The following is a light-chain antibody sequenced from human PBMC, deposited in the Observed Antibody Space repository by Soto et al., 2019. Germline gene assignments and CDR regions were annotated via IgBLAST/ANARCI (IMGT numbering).Light chain of an antibody. Sequence: EVVMTQFPATLSVSPGGRATLSCRASQSVWSNLAWYQQKPGQAPRLLIYGASTRATGVPAKFSGSGSGTVFTLTISSLQTEDFGVYYCQQYDNRSPLTFGGGTKVEI. J-gene: IGKJ4*01. V-gene: IGKV3-15*01. CDR1: QSVWSN. CDR3: QQYDNRSPLT. CDR2: GAS.